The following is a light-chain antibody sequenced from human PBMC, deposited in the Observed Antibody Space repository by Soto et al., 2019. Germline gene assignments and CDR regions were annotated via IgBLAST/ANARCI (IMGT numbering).Light chain of an antibody. V-gene: IGKV1-39*01. CDR2: ATS. J-gene: IGKJ1*01. CDR1: QSISTY. CDR3: QQSYSTLGT. Sequence: DIPMTQSPSSLSASVGDRVTITCRASQSISTYLNWYQQIPGRAPSLLIYATSNLQTGVPSRFTGSGSGTHFTLTISSLQPQDFATYYCQQSYSTLGTFGQGTKVEIK.